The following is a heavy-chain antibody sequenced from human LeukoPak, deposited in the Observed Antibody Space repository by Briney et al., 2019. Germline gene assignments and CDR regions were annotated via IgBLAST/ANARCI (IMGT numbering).Heavy chain of an antibody. J-gene: IGHJ6*04. D-gene: IGHD3-10*01. V-gene: IGHV1-69*06. CDR3: ARDAYGSGSYGGLYGIDV. Sequence: SVKVSCKASGGTFSSYAISWVRQAPGQGLEWMGGIIPIFGTANYAQKFQGRVTITADKSTSTAYMELSSLRSEDTAVYYCARDAYGSGSYGGLYGIDVWGKGTTVTVSS. CDR1: GGTFSSYA. CDR2: IIPIFGTA.